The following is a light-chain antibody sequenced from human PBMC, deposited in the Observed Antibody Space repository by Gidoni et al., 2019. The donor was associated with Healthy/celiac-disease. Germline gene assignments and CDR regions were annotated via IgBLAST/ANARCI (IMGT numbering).Light chain of an antibody. CDR3: QQYYSTPYT. J-gene: IGKJ2*01. CDR2: WAS. CDR1: QSVLYSSNNKNY. V-gene: IGKV4-1*01. Sequence: DIVMTQSPDSLAVSLGERATINCKSSQSVLYSSNNKNYLAWYQQKPGHPPKLLFYWASTRESGVPDRFSGSGSGTDFTLTISSLQAEDVAVYYCQQYYSTPYTFGQGTKLEIK.